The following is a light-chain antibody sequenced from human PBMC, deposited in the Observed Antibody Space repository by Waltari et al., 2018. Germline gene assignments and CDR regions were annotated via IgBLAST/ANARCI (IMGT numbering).Light chain of an antibody. CDR1: QSVSTT. CDR3: QQFDNWS. V-gene: IGKV3-15*01. Sequence: EIVMTQSPATLSVSPGERATLSCRASQSVSTTLAWYQQKPGQAPRLLIYGASTRATGIPARFSGSGSWTEFTLTISSLQSADFAIYYCQQFDNWSFGQGTKLEIK. CDR2: GAS. J-gene: IGKJ2*01.